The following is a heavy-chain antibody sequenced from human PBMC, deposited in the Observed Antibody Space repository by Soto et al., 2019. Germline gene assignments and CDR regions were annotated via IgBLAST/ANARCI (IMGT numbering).Heavy chain of an antibody. CDR3: AREPSRGYYPWKHAFDI. D-gene: IGHD3-3*01. V-gene: IGHV1-18*01. Sequence: QVQLVQSGAEVKKPGASVKVSCKASGYTFTSYGISWVRQAPGQGLEWMGWISAYNGNTNYAQKLQGRVTMTTDTSTSTDYMELRSLSSDDTAVYYCAREPSRGYYPWKHAFDIWGQGTMVTVSS. CDR2: ISAYNGNT. J-gene: IGHJ3*02. CDR1: GYTFTSYG.